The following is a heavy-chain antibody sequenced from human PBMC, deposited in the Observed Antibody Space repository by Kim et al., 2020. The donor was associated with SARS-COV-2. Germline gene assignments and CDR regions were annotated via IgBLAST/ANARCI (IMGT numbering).Heavy chain of an antibody. D-gene: IGHD2-2*01. Sequence: GGSLRLSCAVSGIPFSNAWMNWVRQAPGRGLEWVGRIKSLSDGGTSDYAALVKGRFTISRDDSKNTLYLQMNSLKSEDAGVYYCTTVSMRWGQGTLVTVSS. CDR1: GIPFSNAW. J-gene: IGHJ4*02. CDR2: IKSLSDGGTS. V-gene: IGHV3-15*01. CDR3: TTVSMR.